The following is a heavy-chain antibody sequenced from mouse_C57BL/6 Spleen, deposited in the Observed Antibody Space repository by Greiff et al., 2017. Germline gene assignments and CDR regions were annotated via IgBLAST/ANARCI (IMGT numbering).Heavy chain of an antibody. J-gene: IGHJ2*01. CDR3: TKSDGYYSYFDY. CDR2: IYPGDGDT. V-gene: IGHV1-82*01. D-gene: IGHD2-3*01. Sequence: VKLMESGPELVKPGASVKISCKASGYAFSSSWMNWVKQRPGKGLEWIGRIYPGDGDTNYNGKFKGKATLTADTSSSPAYKQLSSLTSEDAAVYFCTKSDGYYSYFDYWGQGTTLTVSS. CDR1: GYAFSSSW.